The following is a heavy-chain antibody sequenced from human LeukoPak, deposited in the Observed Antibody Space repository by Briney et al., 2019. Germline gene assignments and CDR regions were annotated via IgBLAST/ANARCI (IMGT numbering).Heavy chain of an antibody. D-gene: IGHD3-3*01. J-gene: IGHJ6*02. Sequence: GGSLRLSCAASGFTFSSYAMSWVRQAAGKGLGWVSAISGSGGSTYYADSVKGRFTISRDNSKNTLYLQMNSLRAEDTAVYYCAKGIHDFWSGYYYYYYGMDVWGQGTTVTVSS. CDR2: ISGSGGST. V-gene: IGHV3-23*01. CDR3: AKGIHDFWSGYYYYYYGMDV. CDR1: GFTFSSYA.